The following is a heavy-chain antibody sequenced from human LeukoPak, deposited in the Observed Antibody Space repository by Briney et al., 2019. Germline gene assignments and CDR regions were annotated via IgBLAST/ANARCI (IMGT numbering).Heavy chain of an antibody. CDR2: ISGSGGST. Sequence: PGRPLRLSCAPSGFTFSSYAMSWVRQAPAKRMEWVSAISGSGGSTYYADSVKGRFTISRDNSKNTLYLQMNSLRAEDTAIYYCAKEVYGSGPYYLDYWGQGTLVTVSS. J-gene: IGHJ4*02. D-gene: IGHD3-10*01. CDR3: AKEVYGSGPYYLDY. CDR1: GFTFSSYA. V-gene: IGHV3-23*01.